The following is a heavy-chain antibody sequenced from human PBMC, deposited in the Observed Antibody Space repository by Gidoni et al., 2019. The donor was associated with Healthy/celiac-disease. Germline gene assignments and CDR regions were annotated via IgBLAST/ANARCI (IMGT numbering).Heavy chain of an antibody. CDR1: GAAISSSSYY. V-gene: IGHV4-39*01. J-gene: IGHJ4*02. CDR2: IYDSGSP. CDR3: ASSSLSLYFDY. Sequence: QLQLQESGPGLVKPSETLSLTCTVSGAAISSSSYYWGWIRQPPGKGLEWIGSIYDSGSPYYNPSLKSRVTISLDTSKNQFSLKLSSVTAADTAVYYCASSSLSLYFDYWGQVTLVTVSS.